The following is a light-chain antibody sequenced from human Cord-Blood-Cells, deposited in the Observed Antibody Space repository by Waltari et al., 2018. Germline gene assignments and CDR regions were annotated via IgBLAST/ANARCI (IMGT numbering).Light chain of an antibody. Sequence: EIVMTQSPATLSVSPGERATLPCRASQSVSSNLAWYQQKPGQAPRLLIYGASTRATCIPARFSGSGSGTEFTLTISSLQSEDFAVYYCQQYNNWPPVYTFGQGTKLEIK. CDR2: GAS. CDR1: QSVSSN. J-gene: IGKJ2*01. CDR3: QQYNNWPPVYT. V-gene: IGKV3-15*01.